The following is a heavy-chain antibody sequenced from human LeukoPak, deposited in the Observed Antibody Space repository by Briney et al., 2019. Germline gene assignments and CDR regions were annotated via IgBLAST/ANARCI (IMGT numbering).Heavy chain of an antibody. J-gene: IGHJ4*02. CDR1: GFTFSSYT. D-gene: IGHD3-3*01. CDR2: IIASGASN. CDR3: AKIPGQFLEWNSHYFDY. V-gene: IGHV3-23*01. Sequence: QAGGSLRLSCTASGFTFSSYTMNWVGQTPGKGREWVSGIIASGASNYYAESVKGRFTISRHNPKNTLYLEMSSLRGEDTAVYYCAKIPGQFLEWNSHYFDYWGQGTLVNVSS.